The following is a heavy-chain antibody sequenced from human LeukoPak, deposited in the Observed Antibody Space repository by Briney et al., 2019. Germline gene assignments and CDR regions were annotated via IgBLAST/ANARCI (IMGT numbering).Heavy chain of an antibody. D-gene: IGHD1-26*01. CDR3: AKDARLGTTYHFDY. CDR1: GFTFSNYA. J-gene: IGHJ4*02. V-gene: IGHV3-23*01. Sequence: GGSLRLSCAASGFTFSNYAMSWVRQAPGKGLEWVSGISGGGSTTVYADSVTGRFTISRDNSKNTLYLQMISLRAEDTAVYYCAKDARLGTTYHFDYWGQGTLVTVSS. CDR2: ISGGGSTT.